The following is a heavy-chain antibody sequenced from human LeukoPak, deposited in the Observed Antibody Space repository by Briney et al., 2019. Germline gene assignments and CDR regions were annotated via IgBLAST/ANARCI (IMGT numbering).Heavy chain of an antibody. CDR3: VNNLLWFGELLSAFDI. CDR1: GFTLSIYA. CDR2: ISSNGGST. D-gene: IGHD3-10*01. Sequence: RGSLRLSCSASGFTLSIYATHCVRQAPGEGLEYVSAISSNGGSTYYADSVKGRFTISRDNSKNTLYLQMSSLRAEDTAVYYCVNNLLWFGELLSAFDIWGQGTMVTVSS. V-gene: IGHV3-64D*06. J-gene: IGHJ3*02.